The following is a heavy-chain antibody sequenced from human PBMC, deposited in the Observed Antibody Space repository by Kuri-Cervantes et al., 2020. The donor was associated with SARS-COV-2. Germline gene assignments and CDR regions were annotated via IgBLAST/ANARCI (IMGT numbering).Heavy chain of an antibody. V-gene: IGHV3-66*01. CDR1: GFPVASNY. CDR3: ARDLICSTCDTPDYYGMDV. Sequence: LSLTCAASGFPVASNYINWVRQAPEKGLEWVSSIYSGGSTRYAESLKGRFTISRDTSKNTVYLQMNSLRGEDTGVYYCARDLICSTCDTPDYYGMDVWGQGTTVTVSS. CDR2: IYSGGST. J-gene: IGHJ6*02. D-gene: IGHD2-15*01.